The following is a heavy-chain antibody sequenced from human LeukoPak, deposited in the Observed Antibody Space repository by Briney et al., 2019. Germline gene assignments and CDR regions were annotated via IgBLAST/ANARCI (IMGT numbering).Heavy chain of an antibody. J-gene: IGHJ3*02. Sequence: SETLSLTCAVYGVSFSGYYWSWIRQPPGKGLEWIGEINHSGSTNYNPSLKSRVTISVDTSKNQFSLKLSSVTAADTAVYYCASRSAHDAFDIWGQGTMVTVSS. V-gene: IGHV4-34*01. CDR3: ASRSAHDAFDI. CDR1: GVSFSGYY. CDR2: INHSGST.